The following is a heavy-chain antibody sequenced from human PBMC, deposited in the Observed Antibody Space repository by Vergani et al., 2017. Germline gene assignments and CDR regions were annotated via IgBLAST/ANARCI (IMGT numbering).Heavy chain of an antibody. V-gene: IGHV4-30-4*08. D-gene: IGHD3-10*01. CDR1: GGSISSGDYY. J-gene: IGHJ6*02. CDR2: IYYSGST. CDR3: ARVGVVRGVSYYYYYYGMDV. Sequence: QVQLQESCPGRVKPSQTLSLTCTVSGGSISSGDYYWSWIRQPPGKGLEWIVYIYYSGSTYYNPSLKSRVTISVDTSKNQFSLKLSSVTAADTAVYYCARVGVVRGVSYYYYYYGMDVWGQGTTVTVSS.